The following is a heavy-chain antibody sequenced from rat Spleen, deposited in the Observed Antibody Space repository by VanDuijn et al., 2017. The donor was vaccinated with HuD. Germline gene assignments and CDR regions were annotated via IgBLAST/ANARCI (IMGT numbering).Heavy chain of an antibody. J-gene: IGHJ2*01. D-gene: IGHD1-2*01. CDR1: GFIFNNYW. CDR2: ITNTAGNT. CDR3: TRGVYHNSYIYDY. V-gene: IGHV5-31*01. Sequence: EVQLVESGGGLVEPGRSLKFSCIASGFIFNNYWMTWVRQAPGKGLEWVASITNTAGNTFYSDSVKGRFTISRDNAKSTLYLQMNSLGSEDTATYYCTRGVYHNSYIYDYWGQGVMVTVSS.